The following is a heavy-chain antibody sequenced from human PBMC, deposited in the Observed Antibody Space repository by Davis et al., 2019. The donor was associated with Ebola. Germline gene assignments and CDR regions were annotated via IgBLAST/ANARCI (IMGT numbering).Heavy chain of an antibody. CDR3: VKDVSTGAVAGHYGMDV. V-gene: IGHV3-30*18. J-gene: IGHJ6*02. Sequence: GGSLRLSCAVSGFTFNNYLVHWVRQAPGKGLQWVAVISHDARTKNSADCGEGRCTISRDNSKNTLYLQMDTLRAEDTAIYYCVKDVSTGAVAGHYGMDVWGRGTTVTVSS. CDR1: GFTFNNYL. D-gene: IGHD6-19*01. CDR2: ISHDARTK.